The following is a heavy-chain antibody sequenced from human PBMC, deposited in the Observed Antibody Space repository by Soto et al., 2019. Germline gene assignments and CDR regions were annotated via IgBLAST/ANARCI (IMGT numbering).Heavy chain of an antibody. Sequence: GGSLRLSXAASGFTFSSYGMHWVRQAPGKGLEWVAVIWYDGSNKYYADSVKGRFTISRDNSKNTLYLQMNSLRAEDTAVYYCARDPSPAYYYGMDVWGQGTTVTVSS. CDR3: ARDPSPAYYYGMDV. CDR2: IWYDGSNK. V-gene: IGHV3-33*01. J-gene: IGHJ6*02. CDR1: GFTFSSYG.